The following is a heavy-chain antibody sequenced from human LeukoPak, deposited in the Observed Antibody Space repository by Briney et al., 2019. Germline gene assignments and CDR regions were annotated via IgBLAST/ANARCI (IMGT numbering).Heavy chain of an antibody. CDR3: ARDITLTRGGRSDY. V-gene: IGHV3-74*01. J-gene: IGHJ4*01. CDR2: INTDGRTT. CDR1: GFTFSSYW. Sequence: GGSLRLSCAASGFTFSSYWMYWVRQAPGKGLVWVSRINTDGRTTNYADSVKGRFTISRDNAKNTLYLQMNSLRAEDTAVYYCARDITLTRGGRSDYWDHGTLVTVSA. D-gene: IGHD3-10*01.